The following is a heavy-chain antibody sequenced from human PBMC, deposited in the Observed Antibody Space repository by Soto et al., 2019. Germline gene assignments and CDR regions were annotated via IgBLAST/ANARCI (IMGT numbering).Heavy chain of an antibody. V-gene: IGHV4-30-4*01. CDR1: GGSISSGDYY. Sequence: PSETLSLTCTVSGGSISSGDYYWSWIRQPPGKGLEWIGYIYYSGSTYYNPSLKSRVTISVDTSKNQFSLKLSSVTAADTAVYYCAREDPLILRGYSYGFRSGAFDIWGQGTMVTVSS. J-gene: IGHJ3*02. CDR2: IYYSGST. CDR3: AREDPLILRGYSYGFRSGAFDI. D-gene: IGHD5-18*01.